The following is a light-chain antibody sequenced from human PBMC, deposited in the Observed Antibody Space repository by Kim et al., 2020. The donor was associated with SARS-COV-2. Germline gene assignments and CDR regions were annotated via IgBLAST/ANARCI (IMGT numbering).Light chain of an antibody. J-gene: IGLJ2*01. V-gene: IGLV3-9*01. CDR1: NIGNRL. Sequence: SVALGQTARITCEGNNIGNRLVSWYQHKPGQAPVMVIHKDSNRPSGIPEGFSGSNSGKVATLTISRAHAGDEADYYCQVWDSNTVIFGGGTQLTVL. CDR3: QVWDSNTVI. CDR2: KDS.